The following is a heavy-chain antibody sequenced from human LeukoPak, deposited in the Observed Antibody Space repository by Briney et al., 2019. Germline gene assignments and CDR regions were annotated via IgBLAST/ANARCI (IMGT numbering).Heavy chain of an antibody. CDR3: ATRYCSGGSCPNYYYYYINV. CDR1: GYTLTELS. V-gene: IGHV1-24*01. CDR2: FDPDVGQT. D-gene: IGHD2-15*01. J-gene: IGHJ6*03. Sequence: ASVKVSCKVSGYTLTELSMHWVRQAPGKGLEWMGGFDPDVGQTIYAQKFQGRITMTEDTSTDTAYMELSSLRSEDTAVYYCATRYCSGGSCPNYYYYYINVWGKGTTVTISS.